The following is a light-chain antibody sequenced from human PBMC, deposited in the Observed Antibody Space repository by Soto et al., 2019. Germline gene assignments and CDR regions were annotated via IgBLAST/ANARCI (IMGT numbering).Light chain of an antibody. CDR2: AAS. CDR3: LQDYNLPRT. V-gene: IGKV1-6*01. Sequence: AIQMTQSPSSLSASVGDRVTITCRASQGISNDLGWYQQKPGKAPKLLIYAASSLQSGVPSRFSGSGSGTDFTLTISILQTEDVANYYCLQDYNLPRTFGQGTKVEMK. J-gene: IGKJ1*01. CDR1: QGISND.